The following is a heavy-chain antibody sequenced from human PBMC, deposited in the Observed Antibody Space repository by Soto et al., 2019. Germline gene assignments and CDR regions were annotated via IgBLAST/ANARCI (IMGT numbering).Heavy chain of an antibody. CDR3: ARDSSLRFLEWLPQQYYYYYMDV. J-gene: IGHJ6*03. V-gene: IGHV3-7*01. D-gene: IGHD3-3*01. CDR1: GFTFSSYW. Sequence: PGGSLRLSCAASGFTFSSYWMSWVRQAPGKGLEWVANIKQDGSEKYYVDSVKGRFTISRDNARNSLYLQMNSLRAEDTAVYYCARDSSLRFLEWLPQQYYYYYMDVWGKGTTVTVSS. CDR2: IKQDGSEK.